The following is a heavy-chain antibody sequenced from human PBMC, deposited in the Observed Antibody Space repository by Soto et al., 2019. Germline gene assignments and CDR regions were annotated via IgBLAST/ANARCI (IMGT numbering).Heavy chain of an antibody. V-gene: IGHV4-4*02. CDR3: ARELGYCSSTSCHYFDY. J-gene: IGHJ4*02. D-gene: IGHD2-2*01. CDR2: IYHSGST. CDR1: SGSISSSNW. Sequence: QVQLQESGPGLVKPSGTLSLTCAVSSGSISSSNWWSWVRQPPGKGLEWIGEIYHSGSTNYNPSLKSRVTISVDKSKNQFSLKLSSVTAADTAVYYCARELGYCSSTSCHYFDYWGQGTLVTVSS.